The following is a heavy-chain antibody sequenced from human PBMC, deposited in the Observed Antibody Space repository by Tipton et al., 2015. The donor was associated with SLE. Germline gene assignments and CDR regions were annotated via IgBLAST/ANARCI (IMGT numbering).Heavy chain of an antibody. Sequence: LRLSCAASGFTVSSKYMNWIRQAPGKGLEWVGEINHSGSTNYNPSLKSRVTISVDTSKNQFSLKLSSVTAADTAVYYCARGLTMIVVVTLDYWGQGTLVTVSS. D-gene: IGHD3-22*01. CDR3: ARGLTMIVVVTLDY. V-gene: IGHV4-34*01. CDR1: GFTVSSKY. CDR2: INHSGST. J-gene: IGHJ4*02.